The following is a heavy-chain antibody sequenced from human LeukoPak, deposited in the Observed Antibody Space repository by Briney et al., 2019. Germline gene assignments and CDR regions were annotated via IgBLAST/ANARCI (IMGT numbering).Heavy chain of an antibody. J-gene: IGHJ1*01. Sequence: PGGSLRLSCAASGFTFSSYAMSWVRQAPGKGLEWVSAISGSGGSTYYADSVKGRFTISRDNSKNTLYLQMNSLRAEDTAVYYCAKAAWGYDARPPQHWGQGTLVTVSA. CDR2: ISGSGGST. CDR1: GFTFSSYA. CDR3: AKAAWGYDARPPQH. D-gene: IGHD7-27*01. V-gene: IGHV3-23*01.